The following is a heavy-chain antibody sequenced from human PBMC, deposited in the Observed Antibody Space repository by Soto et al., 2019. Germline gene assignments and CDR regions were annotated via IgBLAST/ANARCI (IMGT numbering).Heavy chain of an antibody. CDR2: IYYSGST. CDR3: ARGPEVVAAPPLESGAQLDY. J-gene: IGHJ4*02. Sequence: SETLSLTCTVSGGSISSGDYYWSWIRQPPGKGLEWIGYIYYSGSTYYNPSLKSRVTISVDTSKNQFSLKLSSVTAADTAVYYCARGPEVVAAPPLESGAQLDYWGQGTLVTVSS. D-gene: IGHD2-15*01. V-gene: IGHV4-30-4*01. CDR1: GGSISSGDYY.